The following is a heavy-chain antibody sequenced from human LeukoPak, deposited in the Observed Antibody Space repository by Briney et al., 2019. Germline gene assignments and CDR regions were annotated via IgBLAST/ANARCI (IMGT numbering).Heavy chain of an antibody. V-gene: IGHV3-33*01. CDR2: IWYDGSNK. Sequence: AESLSLSCVASGFPFSSCGMHWVRQAPGRGLEWVAVIWYDGSNKYYADSMKGRFTISRDNSNNTLYLQMNSLRAEDTGVYYCARAVGPFDYWGQGTLVTVSS. CDR3: ARAVGPFDY. CDR1: GFPFSSCG. D-gene: IGHD1-26*01. J-gene: IGHJ4*02.